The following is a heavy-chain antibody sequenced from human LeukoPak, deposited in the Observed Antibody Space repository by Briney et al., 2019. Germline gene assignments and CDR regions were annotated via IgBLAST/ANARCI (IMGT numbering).Heavy chain of an antibody. D-gene: IGHD6-19*01. J-gene: IGHJ4*02. V-gene: IGHV4-61*02. CDR3: ATIAVAGHFDY. CDR2: IFISGST. CDR1: GGSISSGRYY. Sequence: SETLSLTCNVSGGSISSGRYYWSWIRLPAGKGLEWIGRIFISGSTNYNPSLKSRVTISLDTSKNQFSLKLSSVTAADTAVYYCATIAVAGHFDYWGQGTLVTVSS.